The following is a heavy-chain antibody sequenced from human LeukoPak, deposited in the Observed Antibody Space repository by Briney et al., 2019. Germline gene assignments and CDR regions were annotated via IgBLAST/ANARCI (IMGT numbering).Heavy chain of an antibody. CDR2: IYYSGST. J-gene: IGHJ4*02. D-gene: IGHD5-18*01. CDR1: GGSISSSSYY. Sequence: SGTLSLTCTVSGGSISSSSYYWGWIRQPPGKGLEWIGSIYYSGSTYYNPSLKSRVTISVDTSKNQFSLKLSSVTAADTAVYYCARPNTAMVTGIDYWGQGTLVTVSS. V-gene: IGHV4-39*01. CDR3: ARPNTAMVTGIDY.